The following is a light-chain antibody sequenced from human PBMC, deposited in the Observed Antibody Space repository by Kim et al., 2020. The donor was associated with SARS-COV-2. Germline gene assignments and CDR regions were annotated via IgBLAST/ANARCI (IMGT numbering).Light chain of an antibody. CDR2: GAS. V-gene: IGKV3-15*01. CDR1: QSVSSN. CDR3: QQYNNWLPLT. J-gene: IGKJ4*01. Sequence: EIVMTQSPATLSVSPGERATLSCRASQSVSSNLAWYQQKPGQAPRLLIYGASTRATGIPARFSGSGSGTEFTLTISSLQSEDFAVYYCQQYNNWLPLTFGGGPRWIS.